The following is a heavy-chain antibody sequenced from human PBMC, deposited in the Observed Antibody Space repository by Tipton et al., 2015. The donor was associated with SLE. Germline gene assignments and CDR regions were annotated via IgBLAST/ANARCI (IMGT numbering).Heavy chain of an antibody. CDR1: GFTFSSYA. D-gene: IGHD3-3*01. V-gene: IGHV3-23*04. CDR2: ITGSGDRT. Sequence: QLVQSGGGLIQSGGSLRLSCATSGFTFSSYALSWVRRAPGKGLEWVSAITGSGDRTYYIDSVKGRFTISRDNSKNSLYLQMNGLRAEDTAVYYCARSPVDYWNGYSAWGQGTLVAVSS. J-gene: IGHJ4*02. CDR3: ARSPVDYWNGYSA.